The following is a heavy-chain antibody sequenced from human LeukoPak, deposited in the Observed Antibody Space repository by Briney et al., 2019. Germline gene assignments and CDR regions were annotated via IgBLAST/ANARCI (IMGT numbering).Heavy chain of an antibody. D-gene: IGHD2-2*01. V-gene: IGHV3-23*01. CDR2: ISGSGAST. CDR3: AKPNCTGTSCRFDY. Sequence: GGSLRLSCAASGFTFSRYGMNWVRLAPGKGLQWVTGISGSGASTYYADSVKGRFTISRDNSKNTVYLQMNSLRAEDTAVYYCAKPNCTGTSCRFDYWGQGTLVTVSS. CDR1: GFTFSRYG. J-gene: IGHJ4*02.